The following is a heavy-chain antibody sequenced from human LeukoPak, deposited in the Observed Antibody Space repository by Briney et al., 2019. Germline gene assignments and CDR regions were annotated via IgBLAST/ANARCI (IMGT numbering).Heavy chain of an antibody. CDR3: ASGPSDLGSSSQY. CDR1: GYTFTGYY. D-gene: IGHD6-6*01. Sequence: ASVKVSCKASGYTFTGYYMHWVRQAPGQGLEWMGWINPNTGGINYAQKFQGRVTMTTDTSISTAYMELSSLRSDDTAVYYCASGPSDLGSSSQYWGQGTLVTVSS. V-gene: IGHV1-2*02. CDR2: INPNTGGI. J-gene: IGHJ4*02.